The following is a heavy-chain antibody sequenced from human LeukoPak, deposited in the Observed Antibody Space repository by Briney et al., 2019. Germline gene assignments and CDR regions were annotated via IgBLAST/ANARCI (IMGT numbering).Heavy chain of an antibody. CDR1: GFTFSSYS. V-gene: IGHV3-21*01. D-gene: IGHD6-13*01. J-gene: IGHJ5*02. Sequence: GGSLRLSCAASGFTFSSYSMNWVRQAPGKGLEWVSSISSSSSYIYYADSVKGRFTISRDNAKNSLYLQMNSLRAEDTAVYYCARAGQQLVRTSPGFDPWGQGTLVTVSS. CDR2: ISSSSSYI. CDR3: ARAGQQLVRTSPGFDP.